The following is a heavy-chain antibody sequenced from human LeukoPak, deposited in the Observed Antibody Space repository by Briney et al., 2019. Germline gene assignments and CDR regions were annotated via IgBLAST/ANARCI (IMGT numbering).Heavy chain of an antibody. V-gene: IGHV4-59*01. CDR1: GDSISRYF. CDR2: VSDSGRA. J-gene: IGHJ3*02. D-gene: IGHD1/OR15-1a*01. Sequence: PSETLSLTCTVSGDSISRYFWGWIRQSPGKGLEWIGFVSDSGRANYNPSFTSRVTISADTSKNELSLKMASVTTADTAVYFCARDRVAPVRGWNNRPASEGFDIWGQGTVVTVSS. CDR3: ARDRVAPVRGWNNRPASEGFDI.